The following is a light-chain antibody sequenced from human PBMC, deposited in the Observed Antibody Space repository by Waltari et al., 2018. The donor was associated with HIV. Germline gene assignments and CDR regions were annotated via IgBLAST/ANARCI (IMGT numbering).Light chain of an antibody. J-gene: IGLJ2*01. CDR1: GSNIGSNI. Sequence: QSVLTQSPSASGTPGQRVTISCSGSGSNIGSNIVHWYQQVPGTAPKLLIYRNNGRPSGAPDRFSGSKAGAAASLAISGLQSEDEADYYCAAWDDSLNGPVFGGGTRLTVL. CDR2: RNN. V-gene: IGLV1-44*01. CDR3: AAWDDSLNGPV.